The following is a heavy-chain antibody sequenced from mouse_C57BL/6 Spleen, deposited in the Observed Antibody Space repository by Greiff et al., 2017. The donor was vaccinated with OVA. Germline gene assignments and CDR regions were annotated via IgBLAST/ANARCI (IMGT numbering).Heavy chain of an antibody. Sequence: VKLMESGAELARPGASVKLSCKASGYTFTSYGISWVKQRTGQGLEWIGEIYPRSGDTYYNEKFKGKATLTADKSSSTAYMELRSLTSEDSAVYFCARRDYGNYSDWYFDVWGTGTTVTVSS. D-gene: IGHD2-1*01. J-gene: IGHJ1*03. CDR3: ARRDYGNYSDWYFDV. CDR2: IYPRSGDT. V-gene: IGHV1-81*01. CDR1: GYTFTSYG.